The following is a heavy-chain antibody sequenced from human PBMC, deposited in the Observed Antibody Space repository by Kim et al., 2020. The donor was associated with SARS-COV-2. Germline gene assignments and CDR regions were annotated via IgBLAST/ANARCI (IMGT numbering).Heavy chain of an antibody. D-gene: IGHD3-10*01. J-gene: IGHJ6*03. CDR3: ARGGQRVTMVRGVISPYYYMDV. V-gene: IGHV1-3*01. CDR1: GYTFTNYA. Sequence: ASVKVSCKASGYTFTNYAMHWVRQAPGQRLEWMGWINAGNGNTKYSQKFQGRVTITRDTSASTAYMELSSLRSEDTAVYYCARGGQRVTMVRGVISPYYYMDVWGKGTTVTVTS. CDR2: INAGNGNT.